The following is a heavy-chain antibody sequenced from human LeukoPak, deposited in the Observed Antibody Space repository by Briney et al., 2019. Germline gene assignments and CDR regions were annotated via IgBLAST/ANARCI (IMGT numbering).Heavy chain of an antibody. CDR2: INHSGST. CDR3: ARRRSSGCFDY. J-gene: IGHJ4*02. CDR1: GGSISSSSYY. Sequence: ASETLSLTCTVSGGSISSSSYYWGWIRQPPGKGLEWIGEINHSGSTNYNPSLKSRVTISVDTSKNQFSLKLSSVTAADTAVYYCARRRSSGCFDYWGQGTLVTVSS. V-gene: IGHV4-39*07. D-gene: IGHD6-19*01.